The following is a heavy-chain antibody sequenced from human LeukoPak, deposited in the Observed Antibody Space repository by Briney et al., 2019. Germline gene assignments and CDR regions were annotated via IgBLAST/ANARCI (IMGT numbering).Heavy chain of an antibody. CDR3: ARRAGAYSHPYDY. J-gene: IGHJ4*02. V-gene: IGHV3-53*01. CDR1: GFTVSSDS. Sequence: GGSLRLSCTVSGFTVSSDSMSWVRQAPGKGLERVSFIYSDNTHYSDSVKGRFTISRDNSKNTLYLQMNSLRAEDTAVYYCARRAGAYSHPYDYWGQGTLVTVSS. D-gene: IGHD4/OR15-4a*01. CDR2: IYSDNT.